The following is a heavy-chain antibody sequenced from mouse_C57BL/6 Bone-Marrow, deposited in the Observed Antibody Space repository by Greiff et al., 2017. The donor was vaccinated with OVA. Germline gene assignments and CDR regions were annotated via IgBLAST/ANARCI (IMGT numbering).Heavy chain of an antibody. D-gene: IGHD1-1*02. CDR2: IRSKSSNYAT. CDR3: VRDFGNYAMDY. V-gene: IGHV10-3*01. CDR1: GFTFNTYA. J-gene: IGHJ4*01. Sequence: EVQGVESGGGLVQPKGSLKLSCAASGFTFNTYAMHWVRQAPGKGLEWVARIRSKSSNYATYYADSVKDRFTISRDDSQSMLYLHMNNLTTEDTSMYYCVRDFGNYAMDYWGQGTSVTVSS.